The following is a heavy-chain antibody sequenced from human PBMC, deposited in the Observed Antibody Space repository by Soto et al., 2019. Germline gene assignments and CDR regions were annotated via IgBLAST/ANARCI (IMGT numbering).Heavy chain of an antibody. J-gene: IGHJ6*02. D-gene: IGHD6-13*01. V-gene: IGHV3-23*01. CDR1: GFTFSGHA. Sequence: VVSMRLSCAASGFTFSGHAMSCVRKTKGKGLEWVSAISGSGGSTYYADSVKGRFTISRDNSKNTLYLQMNSLRAEDTAVYYCAKDRYSIFWYDPVTCYVHYVMDVWGQGTTVTVSS. CDR2: ISGSGGST. CDR3: AKDRYSIFWYDPVTCYVHYVMDV.